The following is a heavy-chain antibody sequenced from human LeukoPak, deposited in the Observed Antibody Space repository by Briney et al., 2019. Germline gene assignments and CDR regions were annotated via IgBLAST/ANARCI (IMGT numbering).Heavy chain of an antibody. CDR2: ISGSGDTT. CDR1: GFTFRSYT. V-gene: IGHV3-23*01. CDR3: GKDRSLWNGAGPDF. Sequence: GGSLRLSCAASGFTFRSYTMNWVRQGPGKGLEWVSGISGSGDTTYYEESVRGRFTISRDNAQNLLYLEMNSLRGDDTAVYYCGKDRSLWNGAGPDFWGQGTLFTVSS. J-gene: IGHJ4*02. D-gene: IGHD2-21*01.